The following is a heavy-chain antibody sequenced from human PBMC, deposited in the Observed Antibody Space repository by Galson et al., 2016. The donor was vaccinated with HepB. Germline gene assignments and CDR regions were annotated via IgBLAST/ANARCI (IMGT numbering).Heavy chain of an antibody. CDR3: ERKAKAWAYFDY. V-gene: IGHV2-70*11. J-gene: IGHJ4*02. D-gene: IGHD1-26*01. CDR1: GFSLSTSGMC. CDR2: IDWDDDK. Sequence: PALVKPTQTLTLTCTFSGFSLSTSGMCLTWIRQPPGKALEWLDRIDWDDDKWYYRSLQTRLTISKDTSKNQVVLTMTNMDPVDTATYYCERKAKAWAYFDYWGQGVLVTVSS.